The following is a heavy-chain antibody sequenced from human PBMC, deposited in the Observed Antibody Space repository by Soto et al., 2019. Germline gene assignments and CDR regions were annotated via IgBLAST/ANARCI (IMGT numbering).Heavy chain of an antibody. CDR3: ARELPSSQWLPTRYLDY. D-gene: IGHD6-19*01. CDR2: ISGGGETI. CDR1: RFTFSDYS. V-gene: IGHV3-48*02. Sequence: EVQLVESGGDLVQPGGSLRLSCAASRFTFSDYSMNWVRQAPGKGLEWVSYISGGGETIYYADSVRGRFTISRDNAKNSLFLQMNSLREEDTAVYYCARELPSSQWLPTRYLDYWGQGTLVTVSA. J-gene: IGHJ4*02.